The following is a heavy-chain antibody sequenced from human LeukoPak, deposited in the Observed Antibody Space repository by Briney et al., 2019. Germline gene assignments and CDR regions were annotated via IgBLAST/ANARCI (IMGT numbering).Heavy chain of an antibody. D-gene: IGHD6-13*01. J-gene: IGHJ3*02. Sequence: PGGSLRLSCAASGFTFSSYSMNWVRQAPGKGLEWVAVISYDGSNKYYADSVKGRFTISRDNSKNTLYLQMNSLRAEDTAVYYCARPSLAVPAWDAFDIWGQGTMVTVSS. CDR2: ISYDGSNK. CDR3: ARPSLAVPAWDAFDI. V-gene: IGHV3-30*03. CDR1: GFTFSSYS.